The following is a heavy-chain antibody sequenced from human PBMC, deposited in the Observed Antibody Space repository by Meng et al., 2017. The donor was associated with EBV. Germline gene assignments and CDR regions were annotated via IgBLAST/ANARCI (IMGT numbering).Heavy chain of an antibody. CDR2: INPNSGGT. CDR3: ARVGIAVAGTGDY. V-gene: IGHV1-2*06. CDR1: GYTFTGYY. Sequence: VQLVQSGAVVKKPGASVKVSCKASGYTFTGYYMHWVRQAPGQGLEWMGRINPNSGGTNYAQKFQGRVTMTRDTSISTAYMELSRLRSDDTAVYYCARVGIAVAGTGDYWGQGTLVTVSS. J-gene: IGHJ4*02. D-gene: IGHD6-19*01.